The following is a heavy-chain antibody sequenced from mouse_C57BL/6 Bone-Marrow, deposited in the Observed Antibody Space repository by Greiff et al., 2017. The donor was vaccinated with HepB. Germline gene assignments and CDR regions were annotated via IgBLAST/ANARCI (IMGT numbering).Heavy chain of an antibody. V-gene: IGHV1-64*01. D-gene: IGHD2-4*01. CDR2: IHPNSGST. CDR1: GYTFTSYW. Sequence: VKLQQPGAELVKPGASVKLSCKASGYTFTSYWMHWVKQRPGQGLEWIGMIHPNSGSTNYNEKFKSKATLTVDKSSSTAYMQLSSLTSEDSAVYYCARHPYDYDGYWGQGTTLTVSS. J-gene: IGHJ2*01. CDR3: ARHPYDYDGY.